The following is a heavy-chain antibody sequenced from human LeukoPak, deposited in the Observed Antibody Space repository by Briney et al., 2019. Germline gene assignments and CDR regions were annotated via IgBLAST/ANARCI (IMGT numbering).Heavy chain of an antibody. CDR3: ARGRGDARGTSFDP. Sequence: SQTLSLTCAISGDSVSSNSATWNWIRQPPGKGLEWIGYIYYTGSTTYNPSLKSRVSISADTSKNKFSLDLNSVSAADTAVYYCARGRGDARGTSFDPWGQGTLVTVSS. CDR2: IYYTGST. J-gene: IGHJ5*02. CDR1: GDSVSSNSAT. V-gene: IGHV4-61*01. D-gene: IGHD3-10*01.